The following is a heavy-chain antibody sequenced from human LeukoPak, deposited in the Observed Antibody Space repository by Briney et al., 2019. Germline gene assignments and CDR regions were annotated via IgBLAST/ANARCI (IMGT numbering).Heavy chain of an antibody. D-gene: IGHD6-19*01. CDR3: AKDATYSSGWTDY. CDR1: GFTFSNYA. CDR2: ISWNSGSI. V-gene: IGHV3-9*01. J-gene: IGHJ4*02. Sequence: GGSLRLSCASSGFTFSNYAMSWVRQAPGKGLEWVSGISWNSGSIGYADSVKGRFTISRDNAKNSLYLQMNSLRVEDTALYYCAKDATYSSGWTDYWGQGTLVTVSS.